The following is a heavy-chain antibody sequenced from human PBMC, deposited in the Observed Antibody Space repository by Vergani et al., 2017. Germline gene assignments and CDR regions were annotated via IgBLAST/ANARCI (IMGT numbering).Heavy chain of an antibody. V-gene: IGHV4-31*03. Sequence: QVQLQESGPGLVKPSQTLSLTCTVSGGSISSGGYYWSWIRQHPGKGLEWIGYIYYSGSTYYNPALKSRVTISVDTSKNQFSLKLSSVTAADTAVYYCARAARWCGELWVSWFDPWGQGTLVTVSS. CDR3: ARAARWCGELWVSWFDP. CDR1: GGSISSGGYY. D-gene: IGHD3-10*01. CDR2: IYYSGST. J-gene: IGHJ5*02.